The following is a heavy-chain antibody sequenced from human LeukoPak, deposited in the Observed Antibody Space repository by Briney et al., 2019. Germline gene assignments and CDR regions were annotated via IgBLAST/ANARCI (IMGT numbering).Heavy chain of an antibody. D-gene: IGHD7-27*01. Sequence: SETLSLTCTVSGGSISRGAYYWSWIRQHPGKGLEWIGYIHYSGSTYYNPSLKSRVTISVDTSKNQFSLKLSSVTAADTAVYYCAGNWVNDAFDIWGQGTMVTVSS. J-gene: IGHJ3*02. V-gene: IGHV4-31*03. CDR1: GGSISRGAYY. CDR3: AGNWVNDAFDI. CDR2: IHYSGST.